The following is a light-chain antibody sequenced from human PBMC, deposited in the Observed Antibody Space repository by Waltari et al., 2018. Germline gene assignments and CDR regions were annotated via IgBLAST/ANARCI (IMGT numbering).Light chain of an antibody. Sequence: EIVLTQSPGTLSLSPGERATLSCWASQSVGGSLAWYQQKPGQAPRLRIYGASSRATGIPDRFSGSGSGTVFSLSISRLEPEDFAVYYCQHYVRLPVTFGQGTKVEIK. CDR2: GAS. V-gene: IGKV3-20*01. CDR1: QSVGGS. CDR3: QHYVRLPVT. J-gene: IGKJ1*01.